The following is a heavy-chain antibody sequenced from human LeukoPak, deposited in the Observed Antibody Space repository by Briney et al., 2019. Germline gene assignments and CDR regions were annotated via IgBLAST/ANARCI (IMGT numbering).Heavy chain of an antibody. CDR1: GFTFSSYA. CDR2: ISGSGGST. CDR3: ARDKAIRGYSYVLDY. J-gene: IGHJ4*02. Sequence: TGGSLRLSCAASGFTFSSYAMSWVRQAPGKGLEWVSVISGSGGSTYYADSVKGRFTISRDNSKNRLYLQMNSLRAEDTAVYYCARDKAIRGYSYVLDYWGQGTLVTVSS. V-gene: IGHV3-23*01. D-gene: IGHD5-18*01.